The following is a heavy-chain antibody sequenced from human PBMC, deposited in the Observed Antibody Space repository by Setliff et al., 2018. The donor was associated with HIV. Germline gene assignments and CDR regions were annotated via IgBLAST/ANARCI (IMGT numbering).Heavy chain of an antibody. D-gene: IGHD2-15*01. CDR2: VSRGGST. Sequence: PSETLSLTCGVDDGSFSGYSWSWIRQSPGKGLEWIREVSRGGSTTYNPSLTGRVSVSVDTSKSQFSLKLTNVTAADAAVYYCARAVCPSLNCYSFFNYWGHGSLVTVSS. CDR3: ARAVCPSLNCYSFFNY. V-gene: IGHV4-34*01. CDR1: DGSFSGYS. J-gene: IGHJ4*01.